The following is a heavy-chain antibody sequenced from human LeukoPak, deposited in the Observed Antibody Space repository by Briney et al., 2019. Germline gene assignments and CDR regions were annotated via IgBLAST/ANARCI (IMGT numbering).Heavy chain of an antibody. J-gene: IGHJ4*02. D-gene: IGHD6-19*01. CDR3: ARHWGQYSSGRQHFDY. Sequence: SGTLSLTCTVSGGSISSYYWSWIRQPPGKGLEWIGYIYYSGNTNYNPSLKSRVTISVDSSRNQFSLKLSSVTAADTAVYYCARHWGQYSSGRQHFDYWGQGTLVTVSS. V-gene: IGHV4-59*08. CDR1: GGSISSYY. CDR2: IYYSGNT.